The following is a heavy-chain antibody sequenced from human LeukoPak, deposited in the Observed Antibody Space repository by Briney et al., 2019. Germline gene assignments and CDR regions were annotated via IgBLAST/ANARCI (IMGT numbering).Heavy chain of an antibody. D-gene: IGHD6-19*01. J-gene: IGHJ4*02. Sequence: SETLSLTCTVSGGSISSSSYYWGWIRQPPGKGLEWIGSIYHSGSTYYNPSLKSRVTISVDTSKNQFSLKLSSVTAADTAVYYCARGLAVASPFDYWGQGTLVTVSS. V-gene: IGHV4-39*07. CDR3: ARGLAVASPFDY. CDR1: GGSISSSSYY. CDR2: IYHSGST.